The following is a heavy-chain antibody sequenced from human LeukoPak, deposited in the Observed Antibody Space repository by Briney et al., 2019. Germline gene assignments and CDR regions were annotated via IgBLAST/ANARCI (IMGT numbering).Heavy chain of an antibody. D-gene: IGHD6-13*01. J-gene: IGHJ4*01. CDR2: IYGDNAP. V-gene: IGHV3-66*02. CDR3: VSSTGQQFIPYDY. CDR1: EINVTTNY. Sequence: GGSLRLLCAASEINVTTNYMTWIRQAPGKGLEWVSLIYGDNAPYYAESVRGRFIISRDSLKNTLFLQMNSLRTEDTAVYYCVSSTGQQFIPYDYWGHGTHVTVSS.